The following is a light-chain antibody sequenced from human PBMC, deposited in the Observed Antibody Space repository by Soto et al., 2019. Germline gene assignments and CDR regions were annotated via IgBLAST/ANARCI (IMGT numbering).Light chain of an antibody. Sequence: DIVMTQSPDSLAVSLGERATINCKSRQRILYRSNNKASLAWYQQKPGQPPKLLIYWASTRESGVPDRFSGSGSGTDFTLTISSLQAEDGAVYFCQQYYSTPPWTFGQGTKVELK. CDR1: QRILYRSNNKAS. CDR3: QQYYSTPPWT. V-gene: IGKV4-1*01. J-gene: IGKJ1*01. CDR2: WAS.